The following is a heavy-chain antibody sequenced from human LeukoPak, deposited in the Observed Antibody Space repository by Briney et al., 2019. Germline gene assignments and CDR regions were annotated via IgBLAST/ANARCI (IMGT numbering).Heavy chain of an antibody. CDR2: INPNNGGT. CDR1: GYTFPDHY. D-gene: IGHD5-12*01. Sequence: GASVKVSCKPSGYTFPDHYMQRLRQAPGQGLEWMGWINPNNGGTHYAQKFQGRVTMTRDQSISTAYMELGRLTSDDMAEYYCAKKSGDGGYDNFYYWGQGTLVTVSS. CDR3: AKKSGDGGYDNFYY. V-gene: IGHV1-2*02. J-gene: IGHJ4*02.